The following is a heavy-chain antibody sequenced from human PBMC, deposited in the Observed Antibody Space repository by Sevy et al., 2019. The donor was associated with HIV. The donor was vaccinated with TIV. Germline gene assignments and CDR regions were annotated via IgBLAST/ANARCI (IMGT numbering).Heavy chain of an antibody. V-gene: IGHV4-59*01. CDR1: GGSISSYY. J-gene: IGHJ5*02. CDR3: ARGVAAAANWFDP. CDR2: IYYSGST. Sequence: SETLSLTCTVSGGSISSYYWSWIRQPPGKGLEWIGYIYYSGSTNYNPSLTSRVTISVDTSKNQFSLKLSSVTAADTAVYYCARGVAAAANWFDPWGQGTLVTVSS. D-gene: IGHD6-13*01.